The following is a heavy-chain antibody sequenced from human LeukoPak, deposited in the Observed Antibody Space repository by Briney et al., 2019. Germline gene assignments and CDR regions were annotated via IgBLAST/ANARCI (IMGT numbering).Heavy chain of an antibody. CDR3: ARDSLDTTSYYYSGMDV. Sequence: GGSLRLSCAASGFSFSDYGMNWVRQAPGKGLEWVSSISRSSSYIYYSDSVKGRFTVSRDNAENSLYLQVSSLRAEDTAVYYCARDSLDTTSYYYSGMDVWGQGTTVTVSS. J-gene: IGHJ6*02. V-gene: IGHV3-21*01. CDR1: GFSFSDYG. D-gene: IGHD5-18*01. CDR2: ISRSSSYI.